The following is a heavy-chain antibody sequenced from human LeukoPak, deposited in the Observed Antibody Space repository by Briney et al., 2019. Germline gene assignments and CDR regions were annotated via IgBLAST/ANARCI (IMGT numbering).Heavy chain of an antibody. CDR3: ARIVPYNYGYVDS. Sequence: GGSLRLSCAASGFTFSSYWMSWVRQAPGKGLEWVANIKQDGSEKYYVDPVKGRFTISRDNAKNSLYLQMNSLRAEDTAVYYCARIVPYNYGYVDSWGQGTLITVSS. V-gene: IGHV3-7*05. D-gene: IGHD5-18*01. CDR2: IKQDGSEK. CDR1: GFTFSSYW. J-gene: IGHJ4*02.